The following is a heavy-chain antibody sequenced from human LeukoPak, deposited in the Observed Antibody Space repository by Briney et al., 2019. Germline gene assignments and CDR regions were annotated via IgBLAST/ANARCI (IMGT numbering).Heavy chain of an antibody. D-gene: IGHD6-13*01. V-gene: IGHV4-59*01. Sequence: SETLSLTCTVSGGSISSYYWSWIRQPPGKGLEWIGYIYYSGSTNYNPSLKSRVTISVDTSKNQFSLKLSSVTAADTAVYYCARAPGIAAAGTRGSAFDIWGQGTMVTVSS. CDR3: ARAPGIAAAGTRGSAFDI. CDR1: GGSISSYY. J-gene: IGHJ3*02. CDR2: IYYSGST.